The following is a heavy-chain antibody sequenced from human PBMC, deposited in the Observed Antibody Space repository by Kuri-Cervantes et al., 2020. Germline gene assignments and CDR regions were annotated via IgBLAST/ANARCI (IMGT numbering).Heavy chain of an antibody. D-gene: IGHD3-22*01. V-gene: IGHV4-38-2*01. CDR2: ISYSGST. Sequence: SETLSLTCAVSGYSISNGYYWGWIRQPPGKGLEWIGYISYSGSTNYNPSLKSRVTISVDTSKNQFSLKLSSVTAADTAVYYCARAYYDSSGYHAFDIWGQGTMVTVSS. CDR3: ARAYYDSSGYHAFDI. J-gene: IGHJ3*02. CDR1: GYSISNGYY.